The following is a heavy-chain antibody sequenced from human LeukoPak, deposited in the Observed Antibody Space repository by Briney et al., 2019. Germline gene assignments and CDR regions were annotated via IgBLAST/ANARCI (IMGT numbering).Heavy chain of an antibody. J-gene: IGHJ4*02. CDR3: AKDALHSTTYYYDSGGYPDY. V-gene: IGHV3-9*01. D-gene: IGHD3-22*01. CDR2: ISWNSGSI. CDR1: GFTFDDYA. Sequence: GRSLRLSCAASGFTFDDYAMHWVRQAPGKGLAWVSGISWNSGSIGYADSVKGRFTISRDNAKNSLYLQMNSLRAEDTALYYCAKDALHSTTYYYDSGGYPDYWGQGTLVTVSS.